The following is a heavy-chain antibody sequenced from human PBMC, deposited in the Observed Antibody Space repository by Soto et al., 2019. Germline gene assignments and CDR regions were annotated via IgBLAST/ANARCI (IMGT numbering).Heavy chain of an antibody. CDR1: GFTFSSYW. Sequence: GGSLRLSCAASGFTFSSYWMHWVRQAPGKGLEWVSRINRDGSSTIYADSVKGRFTISRDNAKNTLYLQMNSLRAEDTAVYYCASGGDFDWLLYAFDIWGQGTMVTVSS. V-gene: IGHV3-74*01. CDR2: INRDGSST. J-gene: IGHJ3*02. D-gene: IGHD3-9*01. CDR3: ASGGDFDWLLYAFDI.